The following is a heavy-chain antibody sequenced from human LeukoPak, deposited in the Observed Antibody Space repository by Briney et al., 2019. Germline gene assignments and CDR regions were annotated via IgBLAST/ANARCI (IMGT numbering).Heavy chain of an antibody. CDR1: GGSISSYY. V-gene: IGHV4-59*01. CDR2: IYYSGST. Sequence: SETLSLTCTVSGGSISSYYWSWIRQPPGKGLEWIGYIYYSGSTNYNPSLKSRVTISVDTSKNQFSLKLSSVTAADTAVYYCARDLYYDFWSGYRGFDPWGQGTLVTVSS. D-gene: IGHD3-3*01. J-gene: IGHJ5*02. CDR3: ARDLYYDFWSGYRGFDP.